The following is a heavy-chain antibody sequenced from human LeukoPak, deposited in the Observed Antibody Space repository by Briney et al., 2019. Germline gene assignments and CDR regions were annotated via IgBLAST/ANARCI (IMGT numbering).Heavy chain of an antibody. CDR3: ARDLTRGEVDYYYYGMDV. V-gene: IGHV3-21*01. CDR2: ISSITSYI. Sequence: PGGSLRLSCAASGLTFSTSTMNWVRQAPGKGLEWVSTISSITSYIYYADSVKGRFTISRDNAKNSLYLQMNSLRAEDTAVYYCARDLTRGEVDYYYYGMDVWGQGTTVTVSS. CDR1: GLTFSTST. J-gene: IGHJ6*02. D-gene: IGHD3-16*01.